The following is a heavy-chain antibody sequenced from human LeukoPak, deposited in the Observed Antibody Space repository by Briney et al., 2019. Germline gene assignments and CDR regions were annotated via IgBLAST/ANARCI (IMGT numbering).Heavy chain of an antibody. CDR1: GFTFSGYW. V-gene: IGHV3-7*01. D-gene: IGHD6-19*01. J-gene: IGHJ4*02. Sequence: PGGSLRLSCAASGFTFSGYWMSWVRQAPGKGLEWVANIKQDGSEKYYVDSVKGRFTISRDNAKNSLYLQMNSLRAEDTAVYYCARSGNSSGWYPSGPYVGYWGQGTLVTVSS. CDR3: ARSGNSSGWYPSGPYVGY. CDR2: IKQDGSEK.